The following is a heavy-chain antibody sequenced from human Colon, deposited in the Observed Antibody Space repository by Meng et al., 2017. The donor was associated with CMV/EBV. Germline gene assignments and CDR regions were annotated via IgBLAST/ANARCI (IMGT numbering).Heavy chain of an antibody. CDR2: ITGSSNYI. D-gene: IGHD6-19*01. CDR3: AKVVAVAGTNSYYGMDV. Sequence: GESLKISCVASGFTFSSYTMNWVRQAPGKGLEWVSSITGSSNYIYYADSVKGRFTVPRDNAKNSLFLQMNSLTAEDTALYYCAKVVAVAGTNSYYGMDVWGQGTTVTVSS. J-gene: IGHJ6*02. V-gene: IGHV3-21*01. CDR1: GFTFSSYT.